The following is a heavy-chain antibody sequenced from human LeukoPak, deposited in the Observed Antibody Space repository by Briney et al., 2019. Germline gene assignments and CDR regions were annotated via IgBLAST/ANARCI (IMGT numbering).Heavy chain of an antibody. V-gene: IGHV1-18*01. Sequence: ASVKVSCKASGYTFTSYGISWVRQAPGQGLEWMGWISAYNGNTNYAQKLQGRVTMTTDTSTSTAYMELRSLRSDDTAVYYCARVPMYSSSSGKPRHYYFDYWGQGTLVTVSS. D-gene: IGHD6-6*01. CDR2: ISAYNGNT. CDR3: ARVPMYSSSSGKPRHYYFDY. CDR1: GYTFTSYG. J-gene: IGHJ4*02.